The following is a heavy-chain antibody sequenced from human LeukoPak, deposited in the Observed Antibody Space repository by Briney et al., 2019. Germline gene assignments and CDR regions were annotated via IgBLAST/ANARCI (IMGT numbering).Heavy chain of an antibody. CDR1: GFAFSSYG. CDR3: AKETYSTSWQLDS. J-gene: IGHJ4*02. CDR2: ISYDGSTE. Sequence: PRRSLRLSCAASGFAFSSYGVHWVRQAPGKGLEWVAVISYDGSTEYYIDSVKGRFTISRDNSKNTLYLQMNSLRAEDTAVYYCAKETYSTSWQLDSWGQGTLVTVSS. V-gene: IGHV3-30*18. D-gene: IGHD2-2*01.